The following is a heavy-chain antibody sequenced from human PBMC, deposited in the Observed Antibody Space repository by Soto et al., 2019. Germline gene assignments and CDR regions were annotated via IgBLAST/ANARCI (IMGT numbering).Heavy chain of an antibody. V-gene: IGHV1-69*12. CDR3: ASHSGSSPEGRYYYGMDV. D-gene: IGHD1-26*01. J-gene: IGHJ6*02. Sequence: QVQLVQSGAEVKKPGSSVKVSCKASGGTFSSYAISWVRQAPGQGLEWMGGIIPIFGTADYAQKFQGRVTITAAEXPXTXYMELSSLRSEDTAVYYCASHSGSSPEGRYYYGMDVWGQGTTVTVSS. CDR2: IIPIFGTA. CDR1: GGTFSSYA.